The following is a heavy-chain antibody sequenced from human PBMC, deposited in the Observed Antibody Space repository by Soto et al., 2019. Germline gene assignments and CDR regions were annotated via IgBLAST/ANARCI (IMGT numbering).Heavy chain of an antibody. V-gene: IGHV3-23*01. CDR2: TGATGRTT. CDR3: ATVHNTSRSFDY. Sequence: VGSLRLSCAASGFTFNIYAMTWVRQAPGKGLEWVSTTGATGRTTYYSDSVKGRFTVSRDNSKNTLDLQMSNLRAEDTAVYYCATVHNTSRSFDYWGQGTLVTVSS. J-gene: IGHJ4*02. D-gene: IGHD1-20*01. CDR1: GFTFNIYA.